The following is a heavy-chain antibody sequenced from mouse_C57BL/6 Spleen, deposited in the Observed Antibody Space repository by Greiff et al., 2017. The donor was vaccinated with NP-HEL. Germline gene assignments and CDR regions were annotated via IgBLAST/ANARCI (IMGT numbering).Heavy chain of an antibody. CDR3: AREWVDGYYYYCEY. V-gene: IGHV1-4*01. CDR2: INPSSGYT. J-gene: IGHJ2*01. D-gene: IGHD2-3*01. CDR1: GYTFTSYT. Sequence: QVQLQQSGAELARPGASVKMSCKASGYTFTSYTMHWVKQRPGQGLEWIGYINPSSGYTKYNQKFKDKATLTADKSSSTAYMQLSILTSEDSAVYYCAREWVDGYYYYCEYWGQGTTLTVSS.